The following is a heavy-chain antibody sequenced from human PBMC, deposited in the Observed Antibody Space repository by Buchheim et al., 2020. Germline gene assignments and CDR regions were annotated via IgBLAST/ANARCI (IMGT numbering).Heavy chain of an antibody. CDR2: INHSGST. CDR1: GGSFSGYY. CDR3: ARGGYCSSTSCYGYYYYGMDV. Sequence: QVQLQQWGAGLLKPSETLSLTCAVYGGSFSGYYWSWIRQPPGKGLEWIGEINHSGSTNYNPSLKSRVTISVDTSKNQFSLKLSSVTAADTAVYYCARGGYCSSTSCYGYYYYGMDVWGQGTT. J-gene: IGHJ6*02. V-gene: IGHV4-34*01. D-gene: IGHD2-2*03.